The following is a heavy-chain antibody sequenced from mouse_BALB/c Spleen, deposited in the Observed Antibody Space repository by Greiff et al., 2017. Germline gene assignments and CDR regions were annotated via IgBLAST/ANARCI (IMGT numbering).Heavy chain of an antibody. Sequence: EVQGVESGGGLVKPGGSLKLSCAASGFTFSSYGMSWVRQTPDKRLELVATINSNGGSTYYPDSVKGRFTISRDNAKNTLYLQMSSLKSEDTAMYYCARVSFDGYLYFDYWGQGTTLTVSS. CDR3: ARVSFDGYLYFDY. CDR1: GFTFSSYG. V-gene: IGHV5-6-3*01. D-gene: IGHD2-3*01. J-gene: IGHJ2*01. CDR2: INSNGGST.